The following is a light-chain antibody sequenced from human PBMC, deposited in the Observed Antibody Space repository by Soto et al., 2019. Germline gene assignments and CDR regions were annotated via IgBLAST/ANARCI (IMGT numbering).Light chain of an antibody. CDR3: CSYAGSYTFV. J-gene: IGLJ1*01. CDR1: SSDVGGYDF. V-gene: IGLV2-11*01. Sequence: LTQPRSVSGSPGQSVTISCTGTSSDVGGYDFVSWFQHHPGKPPKLIMYDVSKRPSGVPDRFSGSKSGNTASLTISGLQAEDEADYYCCSYAGSYTFVFGTGTKVTVL. CDR2: DVS.